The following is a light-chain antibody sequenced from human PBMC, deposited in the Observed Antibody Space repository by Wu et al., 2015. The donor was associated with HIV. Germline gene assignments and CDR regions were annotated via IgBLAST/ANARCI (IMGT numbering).Light chain of an antibody. CDR2: SAS. CDR1: QSISSNS. V-gene: IGKV3-20*01. CDR3: QQYNYWPT. Sequence: EIVLTQSPGTLSLSPGERATLSCRASQSISSNSLAWYQQIRGQAPRLLIYSASNRATGIPDRFSGSGSGTDFTLTISSLQSEDFAVYYCQQYNYWPTFGGGTKVEIK. J-gene: IGKJ4*01.